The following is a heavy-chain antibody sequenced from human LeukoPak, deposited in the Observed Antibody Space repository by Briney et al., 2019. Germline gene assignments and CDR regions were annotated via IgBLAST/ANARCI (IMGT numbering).Heavy chain of an antibody. CDR1: GFTFSSYW. J-gene: IGHJ6*03. Sequence: GGSLRLSCAASGFTFSSYWMHWVRQAPGKGLVWVSRINSDGSSTSYADSVKGRFTISRDNAKNTLYLQMDSLRAEDTAVYYCARDSSSISMVRGVISHYYYMDVWGKGTTVTISS. CDR2: INSDGSST. V-gene: IGHV3-74*01. CDR3: ARDSSSISMVRGVISHYYYMDV. D-gene: IGHD3-10*01.